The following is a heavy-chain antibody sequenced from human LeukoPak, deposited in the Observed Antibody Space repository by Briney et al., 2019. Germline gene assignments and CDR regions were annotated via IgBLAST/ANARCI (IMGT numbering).Heavy chain of an antibody. CDR3: ARAYSGSRFDY. V-gene: IGHV3-9*01. J-gene: IGHJ4*02. D-gene: IGHD1-26*01. CDR1: GFTFDDYA. CDR2: ISWNSGII. Sequence: GGSLRLSCAASGFTFDDYAMHWVRQAPGKGLEWVSGISWNSGIIDYADSVKGRFTISRDNAKNSLYLQMNSLRAEDTAVYYCARAYSGSRFDYWGQGTLVTVSS.